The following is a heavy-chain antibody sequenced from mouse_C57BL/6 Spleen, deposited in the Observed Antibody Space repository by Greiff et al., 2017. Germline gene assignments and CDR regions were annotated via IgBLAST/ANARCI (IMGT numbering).Heavy chain of an antibody. CDR1: GFNIKDDY. CDR2: IDPENGDT. Sequence: EVQLQQSGAELVRPEASVKLSCTASGFNIKDDYMHWVKQRPEQGLEWIGWIDPENGDTEYASKFQGKATITADTSSNTAYLQLSSLTSEDTAVYYCTTTVVEYYFDYWGQGTTLTVSS. D-gene: IGHD1-1*01. CDR3: TTTVVEYYFDY. V-gene: IGHV14-4*01. J-gene: IGHJ2*01.